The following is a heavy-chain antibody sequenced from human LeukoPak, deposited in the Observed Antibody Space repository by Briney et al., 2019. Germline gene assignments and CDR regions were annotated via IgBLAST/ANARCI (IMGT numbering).Heavy chain of an antibody. CDR2: ISGDGGST. CDR3: ADELTSSAQDY. Sequence: PGGSLRLSCAASGFTFDDYAMHWVRQAPGKGLEWVSLISGDGGSTYYADSVKGRFTISRDNSKNSLYLQMNSLRTEDTALYYCADELTSSAQDYWGQGTLVTVSS. D-gene: IGHD6-25*01. J-gene: IGHJ4*02. V-gene: IGHV3-43*02. CDR1: GFTFDDYA.